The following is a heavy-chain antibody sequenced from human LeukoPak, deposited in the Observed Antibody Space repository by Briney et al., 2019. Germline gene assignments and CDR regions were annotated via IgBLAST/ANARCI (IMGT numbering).Heavy chain of an antibody. J-gene: IGHJ4*02. CDR2: ISGSGDNT. V-gene: IGHV3-23*01. CDR3: AKVFFNSGSYDF. D-gene: IGHD3-10*01. Sequence: SGESLRLSCAASGFTFSSYGMHWVRQAPGKGLEWVSTISGSGDNTYHADSVKGRSTISRDNSKNTLSLQMNSLRADDTAIYYCAKVFFNSGSYDFWGQGTLVTVSS. CDR1: GFTFSSYG.